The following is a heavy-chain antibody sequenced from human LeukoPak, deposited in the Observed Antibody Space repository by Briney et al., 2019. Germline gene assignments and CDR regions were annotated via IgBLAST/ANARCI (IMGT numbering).Heavy chain of an antibody. CDR1: GGTFSSYA. Sequence: SVKVSCKASGGTFSSYAISWVRQAPGQGLEWMGGIIPIFGTANYAQKFQGRVTITADESTSTAYMELSSLRSEDTAVYYCARSPWFGGRSNYFDYWGQGTLVTVSS. CDR2: IIPIFGTA. CDR3: ARSPWFGGRSNYFDY. D-gene: IGHD3-10*01. V-gene: IGHV1-69*13. J-gene: IGHJ4*02.